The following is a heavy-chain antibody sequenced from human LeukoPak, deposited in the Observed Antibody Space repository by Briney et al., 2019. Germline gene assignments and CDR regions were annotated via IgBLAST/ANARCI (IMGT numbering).Heavy chain of an antibody. CDR2: IKQDGSEK. CDR1: VFTFSNYW. CDR3: ARSQLIVVVAATWASSDY. V-gene: IGHV3-7*01. J-gene: IGHJ4*02. Sequence: GGCLRLSCAASVFTFSNYWMSWVREAPGKGREWGANIKQDGSEKYYVDSVKGRFTISRDNAKNSLYLQMNSLRAEDTAVYYCARSQLIVVVAATWASSDYWGQGTLVTVSS. D-gene: IGHD2-15*01.